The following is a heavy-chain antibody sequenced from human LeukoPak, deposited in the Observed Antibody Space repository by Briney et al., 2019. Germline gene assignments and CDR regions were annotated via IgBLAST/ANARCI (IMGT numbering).Heavy chain of an antibody. CDR2: IWYDGSIE. CDR1: GFTFSNYG. Sequence: GGSLRLSCAASGFTFSNYGMHWVRQAPGKGLEWVAVIWYDGSIEYYADSVKGRFTISRDTSKNTLYLQMNSLRVEDTAIYYCARDYTDSSGRGAFDIWGQGTMVTVSS. D-gene: IGHD3-22*01. V-gene: IGHV3-33*01. CDR3: ARDYTDSSGRGAFDI. J-gene: IGHJ3*02.